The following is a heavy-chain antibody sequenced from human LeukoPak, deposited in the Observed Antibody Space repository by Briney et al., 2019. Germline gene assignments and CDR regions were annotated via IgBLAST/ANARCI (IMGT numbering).Heavy chain of an antibody. Sequence: SETLSLTCTVSGGSISSYYWSWIRQPPGRGQEWIGYVSYTGTTNYNSSLKSRVTISLDTSKNQFSLKLSSVTAADTAVYYCAREAYTSGFFYFDFWGQGTLVTVSS. CDR3: AREAYTSGFFYFDF. CDR1: GGSISSYY. J-gene: IGHJ4*02. D-gene: IGHD6-25*01. V-gene: IGHV4-59*01. CDR2: VSYTGTT.